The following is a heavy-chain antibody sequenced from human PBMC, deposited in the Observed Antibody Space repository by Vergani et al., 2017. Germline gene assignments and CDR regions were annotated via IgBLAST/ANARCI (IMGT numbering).Heavy chain of an antibody. CDR2: IHASGTK. D-gene: IGHD3-10*01. CDR1: GGSISSDNW. Sequence: QVQLQQWGPGLVTPSGTLSLTCAVYGGSISSDNWWNWVRQAPGKGLEWIGRIHASGTKNYNPSLRSRVTLSVDTSKNQLSLKMISMTAADTAVYYCVRDSWRSDLRGVYWFDTWGQGTLVSVSS. J-gene: IGHJ5*02. CDR3: VRDSWRSDLRGVYWFDT. V-gene: IGHV4-4*02.